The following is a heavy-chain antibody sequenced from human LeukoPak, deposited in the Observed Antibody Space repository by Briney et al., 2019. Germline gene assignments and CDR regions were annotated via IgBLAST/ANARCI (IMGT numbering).Heavy chain of an antibody. Sequence: ASVKVSCKTSGFTFTGYYIHWVRQAPGQRFEWLGWINPSTGGTDYAQNFQGRLTLTRDTSINTAYLELSSLRIDDTAVYYCAREGAPYYGSGSYYNVHLDYWGQGTLVTVSS. J-gene: IGHJ4*02. CDR3: AREGAPYYGSGSYYNVHLDY. CDR1: GFTFTGYY. CDR2: INPSTGGT. V-gene: IGHV1-2*02. D-gene: IGHD3-10*01.